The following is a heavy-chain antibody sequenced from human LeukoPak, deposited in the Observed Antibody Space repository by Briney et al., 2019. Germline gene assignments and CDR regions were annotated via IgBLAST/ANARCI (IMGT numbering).Heavy chain of an antibody. CDR1: GFTFSTYT. Sequence: PGGSLRLSCAASGFTFSTYTMAWVRQAPGKGLEWVSAISGSGGSTYYADSVKGRFTISRDNSKNTLYLQMNSLRAEDTAVYYCARTPRYDFWSANWFDPWGQGTLVTVSS. V-gene: IGHV3-23*01. J-gene: IGHJ5*02. D-gene: IGHD3-3*01. CDR3: ARTPRYDFWSANWFDP. CDR2: ISGSGGST.